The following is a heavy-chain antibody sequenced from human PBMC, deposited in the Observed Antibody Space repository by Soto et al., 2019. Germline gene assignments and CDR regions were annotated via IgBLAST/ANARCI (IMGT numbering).Heavy chain of an antibody. D-gene: IGHD4-4*01. CDR3: ARAYRNDAFDI. CDR1: GGSFSGYY. J-gene: IGHJ3*02. CDR2: INHSGST. Sequence: SETLSLTCAVYGGSFSGYYWSWIRQPPGKGLEWIGEINHSGSTNYNPSLKSRVTISVDTSKNQFSLKLSSVTAADTAVYYCARAYRNDAFDIWGQGTMVTVPS. V-gene: IGHV4-34*01.